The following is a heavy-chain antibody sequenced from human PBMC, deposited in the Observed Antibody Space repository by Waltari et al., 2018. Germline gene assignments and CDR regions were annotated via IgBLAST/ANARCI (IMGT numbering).Heavy chain of an antibody. CDR2: IKADGSEK. V-gene: IGHV3-7*01. CDR3: VGPRGVTGTTPFAH. J-gene: IGHJ4*02. D-gene: IGHD1-1*01. Sequence: ELQLVESGGGSVQPGESLRLSCTASELTLSGFWMSWVRQAPGKGLEWVANIKADGSEKYYVDSEKGRFTISRDDAKNSLFLQMNRLRVEDTAVYYCVGPRGVTGTTPFAHWGQGTLVSVAS. CDR1: ELTLSGFW.